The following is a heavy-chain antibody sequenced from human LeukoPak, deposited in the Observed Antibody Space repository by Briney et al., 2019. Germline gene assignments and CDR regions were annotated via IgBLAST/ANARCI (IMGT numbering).Heavy chain of an antibody. D-gene: IGHD3-9*01. CDR1: GGSISSRSYY. CDR3: ARWVDLTVY. V-gene: IGHV4-39*02. Sequence: SETLSLTCTVSGGSISSRSYYWGWIRQPPGKGLEWIGSTSYSDSTYYNPSLGSRVTISVDTSKNHFSLKVSSVTATDTAVYYCARWVDLTVYWGQGTLVTVSS. CDR2: TSYSDST. J-gene: IGHJ4*02.